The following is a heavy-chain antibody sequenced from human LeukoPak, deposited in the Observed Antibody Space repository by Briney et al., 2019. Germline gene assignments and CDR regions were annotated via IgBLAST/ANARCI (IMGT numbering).Heavy chain of an antibody. V-gene: IGHV3-23*01. CDR2: VSPSGDIT. Sequence: GGTLRLSCAASGFTFSTYGMNWVRQAPGKGLEWVSGVSPSGDITYYADSVKGRFTISRDNSKNTLYLQMNSLRAEDTALYYCAKDDKYARSGWYPGHYWGQGTLVTVSS. CDR1: GFTFSTYG. CDR3: AKDDKYARSGWYPGHY. J-gene: IGHJ4*02. D-gene: IGHD6-19*01.